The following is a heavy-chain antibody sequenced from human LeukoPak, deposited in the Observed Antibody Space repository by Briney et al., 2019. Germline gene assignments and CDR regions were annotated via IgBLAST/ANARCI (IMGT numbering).Heavy chain of an antibody. D-gene: IGHD6-19*01. CDR3: AKTGKQPARYSSGWFFDY. CDR2: ISYDGSNK. J-gene: IGHJ4*02. V-gene: IGHV3-30*18. CDR1: GFTFSSYG. Sequence: GRSLRLSCAASGFTFSSYGMHWVRQAPGKGLEWVAVISYDGSNKYYADSVKGRFTISRDNSKNTLYLQMNSLRAEDTAVYYCAKTGKQPARYSSGWFFDYWGQGTLVTVSS.